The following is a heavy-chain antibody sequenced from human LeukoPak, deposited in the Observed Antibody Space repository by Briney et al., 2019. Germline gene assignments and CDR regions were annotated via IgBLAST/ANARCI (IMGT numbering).Heavy chain of an antibody. CDR1: GSTFSNAW. V-gene: IGHV3-15*01. CDR3: AILTRRFDRGPDY. CDR2: IRSKTDGGTT. Sequence: GGSLRLSCAASGSTFSNAWMSWVRQAPGKGLEWVGRIRSKTDGGTTDYAAPVKGRFTISRDDSENTLYLQMNSLRAEDTAVYYCAILTRRFDRGPDYWGQGTLVTVSS. D-gene: IGHD3-16*01. J-gene: IGHJ4*02.